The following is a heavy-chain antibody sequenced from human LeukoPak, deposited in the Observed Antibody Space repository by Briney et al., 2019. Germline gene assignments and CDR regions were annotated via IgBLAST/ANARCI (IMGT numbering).Heavy chain of an antibody. Sequence: GGSLRLSCAASGFSFSDFWMHWVRQTPGKGLVWVSRIRGDGYDTNYADSVEGRFTISRDNARHTLYLHMNSLSADDTAGDYCGSDWVLGSGSLDNWGQRTLVTVSS. D-gene: IGHD3-10*01. CDR3: GSDWVLGSGSLDN. CDR1: GFSFSDFW. J-gene: IGHJ4*02. CDR2: IRGDGYDT. V-gene: IGHV3-74*01.